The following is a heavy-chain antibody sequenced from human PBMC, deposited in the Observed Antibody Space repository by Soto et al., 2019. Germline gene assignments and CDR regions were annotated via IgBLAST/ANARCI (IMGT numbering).Heavy chain of an antibody. CDR3: AGVRGINWFAP. J-gene: IGHJ5*02. CDR2: IYYSGST. V-gene: IGHV4-31*03. D-gene: IGHD3-10*01. Sequence: SETLSLTCTVSGGSISSGGYYWSWIRQHPGKGLEWIGYIYYSGSTYYNPSLKSRVTISVDTSKNQFSLKLNSVTAADTAVYYCAGVRGINWFAPWGQGTLVTVSS. CDR1: GGSISSGGYY.